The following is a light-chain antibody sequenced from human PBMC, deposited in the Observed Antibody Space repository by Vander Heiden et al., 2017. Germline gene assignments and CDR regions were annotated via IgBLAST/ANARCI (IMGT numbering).Light chain of an antibody. CDR3: SSYTSSSTVI. CDR1: SSDVGGYNY. V-gene: IGLV2-14*03. Sequence: QSALTQPASVSGSPGQSITISCTGTSSDVGGYNYVSWYQQHPGKAHKLLIYDVTNRPSGVSNRFSGSKYGNTASLTISGLQAEDEADYYCSSYTSSSTVISGGRTRLTVL. CDR2: DVT. J-gene: IGLJ2*01.